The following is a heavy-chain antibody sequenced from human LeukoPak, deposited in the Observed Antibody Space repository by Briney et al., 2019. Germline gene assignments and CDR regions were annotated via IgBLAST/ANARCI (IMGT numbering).Heavy chain of an antibody. CDR2: IIFSGSST. D-gene: IGHD2-2*01. Sequence: PGGSLRLSCAPSGFTFSNNAFNWVRQAPGKGLEWVATIIFSGSSTYYADSVKGRFTIARDNSKNTVYLQMSSLRAEDTAVYYCAKRGPAASFDYWGQGTLVTVSS. CDR1: GFTFSNNA. J-gene: IGHJ4*02. CDR3: AKRGPAASFDY. V-gene: IGHV3-23*01.